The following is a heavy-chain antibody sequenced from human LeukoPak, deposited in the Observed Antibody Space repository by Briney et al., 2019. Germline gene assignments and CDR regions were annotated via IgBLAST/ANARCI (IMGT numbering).Heavy chain of an antibody. V-gene: IGHV1-69*05. CDR2: IIPIFGTA. CDR3: ARAGRYYSSTSCYTRGLSDY. Sequence: ASVKVSCKASGGTFSSYAISWVRQAPGQGLEWMGGIIPIFGTANYAQKFQGRVTITTDVSTSTAYMELSSLRSEDTAVYYCARAGRYYSSTSCYTRGLSDYWGQGTLVTVSS. J-gene: IGHJ4*02. CDR1: GGTFSSYA. D-gene: IGHD2-2*02.